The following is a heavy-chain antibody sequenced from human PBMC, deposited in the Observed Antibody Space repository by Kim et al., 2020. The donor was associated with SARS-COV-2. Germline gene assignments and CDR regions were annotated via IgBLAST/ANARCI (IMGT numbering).Heavy chain of an antibody. J-gene: IGHJ1*01. CDR3: AKGPVEDGREGGCCQH. CDR2: MNGEGNRL. V-gene: IGHV3-74*01. CDR1: GFTFNSSA. Sequence: GGSLRLSCTVSGFTFNSSAMHWVRQAPGKGLAWISGMNGEGNRLAYADPVKGRFIISSDNAKSTLFLQMNSLRVDDTAVYYCAKGPVEDGREGGCCQH. D-gene: IGHD2-15*01.